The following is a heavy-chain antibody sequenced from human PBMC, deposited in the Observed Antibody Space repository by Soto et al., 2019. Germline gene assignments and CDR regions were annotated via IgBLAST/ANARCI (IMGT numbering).Heavy chain of an antibody. V-gene: IGHV3-23*01. Sequence: EVQLLESGGGLVQPGGSLRLSCAGSGFTFSSYATSCVRQAPGKGLEWVSAISGSGGSTYYADSVKGRFTISRDNSKNTLYLQMNSLRAEDTAVYYCAKTQGPYGDYVNWFDPWGQGTLVTVSS. CDR3: AKTQGPYGDYVNWFDP. CDR1: GFTFSSYA. D-gene: IGHD4-17*01. CDR2: ISGSGGST. J-gene: IGHJ5*02.